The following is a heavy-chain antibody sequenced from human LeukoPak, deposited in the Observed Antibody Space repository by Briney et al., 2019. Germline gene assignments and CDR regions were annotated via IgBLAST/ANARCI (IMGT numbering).Heavy chain of an antibody. J-gene: IGHJ5*02. Sequence: PSETLSLTCAVYGGSFSGYYWSWIRQPPGKGLEWIGEINHSGSTNYNPSLKSRVTISVDTSKNQFSLKLSSVTAADTAVYYCALGVSLGYCSGGSCSTPRTFDPWGQGTLVTVSS. CDR3: ALGVSLGYCSGGSCSTPRTFDP. CDR2: INHSGST. V-gene: IGHV4-34*01. CDR1: GGSFSGYY. D-gene: IGHD2-15*01.